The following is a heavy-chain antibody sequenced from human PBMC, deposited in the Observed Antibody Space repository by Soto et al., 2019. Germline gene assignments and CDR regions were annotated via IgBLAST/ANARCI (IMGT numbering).Heavy chain of an antibody. J-gene: IGHJ5*02. CDR1: GGTFSSYT. D-gene: IGHD2-21*02. V-gene: IGHV1-69*08. CDR3: ARDFPLAYWGGDCYFS. CDR2: IIPILGIA. Sequence: QVQLVQSGAEVKKPGSSVKVSCKASGGTFSSYTISWVRQAPGQGLEWMGRIIPILGIANYAQKFQGRVTITADKSTSRAYRELSSLRSEDTAVYYCARDFPLAYWGGDCYFSWGQGTLVTVSS.